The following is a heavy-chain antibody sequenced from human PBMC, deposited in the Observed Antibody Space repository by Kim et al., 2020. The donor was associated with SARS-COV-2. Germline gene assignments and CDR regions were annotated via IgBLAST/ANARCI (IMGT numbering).Heavy chain of an antibody. CDR3: ARGSEWELPYYFDY. D-gene: IGHD1-26*01. J-gene: IGHJ4*02. V-gene: IGHV1-69*04. Sequence: AHEFQSRVTIPADKSTSTAYMGLGSLRSDDTAVYYCARGSEWELPYYFDYWGQGTLVTVSS.